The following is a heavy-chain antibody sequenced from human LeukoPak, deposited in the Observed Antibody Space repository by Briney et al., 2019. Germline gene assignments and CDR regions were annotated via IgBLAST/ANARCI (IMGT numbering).Heavy chain of an antibody. CDR3: AKDRYFQAGRAFDI. CDR1: GFTFSSYA. CDR2: ISGSGGST. D-gene: IGHD3-16*02. Sequence: GGSLRLSCAASGFTFSSYAMSWVRQAPGMGLEWVSAISGSGGSTYYADSVKGRFTIPRDNSKNTLYLKMNSLRAEDTAVYYCAKDRYFQAGRAFDIWGQGTMVTVSS. J-gene: IGHJ3*02. V-gene: IGHV3-23*01.